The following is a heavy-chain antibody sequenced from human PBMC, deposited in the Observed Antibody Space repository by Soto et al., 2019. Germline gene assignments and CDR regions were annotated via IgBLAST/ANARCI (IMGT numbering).Heavy chain of an antibody. CDR1: GGSISSYY. CDR3: ARVSDNWNLGYYYGMDV. CDR2: IYYSGST. J-gene: IGHJ6*02. V-gene: IGHV4-59*01. Sequence: SETLSLTCTVSGGSISSYYWSWIRQPPGKGLEWIGYIYYSGSTNYNPSLKSRVTISVDTSKNQFSLKLSSVTAADTAVYYCARVSDNWNLGYYYGMDVWGQGTTVTAP. D-gene: IGHD1-20*01.